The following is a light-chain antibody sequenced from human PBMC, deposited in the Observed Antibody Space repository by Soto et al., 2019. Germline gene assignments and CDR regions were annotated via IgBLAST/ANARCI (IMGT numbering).Light chain of an antibody. CDR2: DAS. J-gene: IGKJ4*01. V-gene: IGKV1-33*01. CDR1: RDIGNF. CDR3: QQYHSLPLT. Sequence: IQMTQSPSSLSASVGDRVTISCQASRDIGNFLNWYRQQPGKAPDLLIYDASNLETGVPLRFSGSGSGSDFTFTISSLQAEDVATYYCQQYHSLPLTFGGGTKVDIK.